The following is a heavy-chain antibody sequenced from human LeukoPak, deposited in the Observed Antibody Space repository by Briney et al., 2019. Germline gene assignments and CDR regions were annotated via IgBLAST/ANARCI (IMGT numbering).Heavy chain of an antibody. CDR2: INPNSGGT. CDR3: ARDWGHTYYYDSSGYYPDY. CDR1: GYTFTGYY. J-gene: IGHJ4*02. Sequence: GASVTVSCKASGYTFTGYYMHWVRPAPGQGLEWMGWINPNSGGTNYAQKFQGRVTMTRDTSISTAYMELSRLRSDDTAVYYCARDWGHTYYYDSSGYYPDYWGQGTLVTVSS. V-gene: IGHV1-2*02. D-gene: IGHD3-22*01.